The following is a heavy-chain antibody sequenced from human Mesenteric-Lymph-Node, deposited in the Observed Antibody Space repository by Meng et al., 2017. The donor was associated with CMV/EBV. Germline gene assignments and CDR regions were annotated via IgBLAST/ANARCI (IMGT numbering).Heavy chain of an antibody. CDR2: INPNSGGT. D-gene: IGHD5-24*01. CDR1: GYTFTGYY. V-gene: IGHV1-2*02. Sequence: ASVKVSCKASGYTFTGYYMHWVRQAPGQGLEWMGWINPNSGGTNYAQKFQGRVTMTRDTSISTAYMELSRLRSEDTAVYYCASRGGWHYYYYYGMDVWGQGTTVTVSS. CDR3: ASRGGWHYYYYYGMDV. J-gene: IGHJ6*02.